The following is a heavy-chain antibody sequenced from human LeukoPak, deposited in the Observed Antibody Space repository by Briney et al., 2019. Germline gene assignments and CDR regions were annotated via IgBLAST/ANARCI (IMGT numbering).Heavy chain of an antibody. J-gene: IGHJ4*02. Sequence: PGGSLRLSCAAPGFTFSSYGMSGVRQAPGKGLEWVAVISYDGSNKYYADSVKGRFTISRDNSKNTLYLQMNSLRAEDTAVYYCAREWELRATFDYWGQGTLVTVSS. V-gene: IGHV3-30-3*01. D-gene: IGHD1-26*01. CDR2: ISYDGSNK. CDR1: GFTFSSYG. CDR3: AREWELRATFDY.